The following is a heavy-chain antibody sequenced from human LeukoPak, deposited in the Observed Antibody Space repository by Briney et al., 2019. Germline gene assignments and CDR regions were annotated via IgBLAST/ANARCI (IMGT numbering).Heavy chain of an antibody. CDR3: ATVGMGATIGY. V-gene: IGHV3-33*01. D-gene: IGHD1-26*01. J-gene: IGHJ4*02. CDR1: GFTFSSYG. CDR2: IWYDGSNK. Sequence: PGGSLRLSCAASGFTFSSYGMHWVRQAPGKGLEWVAVIWYDGSNKYYADSVKGRFTISRDNSKNTLYLQMNSLRVEDTAVYYCATVGMGATIGYWGQGTLVTVSS.